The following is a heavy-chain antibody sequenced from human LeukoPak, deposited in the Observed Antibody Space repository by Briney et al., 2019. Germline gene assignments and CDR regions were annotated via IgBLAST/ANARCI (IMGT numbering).Heavy chain of an antibody. D-gene: IGHD3-22*01. CDR1: GGSISSGDYY. J-gene: IGHJ3*02. V-gene: IGHV4-30-4*01. Sequence: SETLSLTCTVSGGSISSGDYYWSWLRQPPGKGLEWIGYIYYSGSTYYNPSLKSRVTISVDTSKNQFSLKLSSVTAADTAVYYCARDSKKKWLTAFDIWGQGTMVIVSS. CDR3: ARDSKKKWLTAFDI. CDR2: IYYSGST.